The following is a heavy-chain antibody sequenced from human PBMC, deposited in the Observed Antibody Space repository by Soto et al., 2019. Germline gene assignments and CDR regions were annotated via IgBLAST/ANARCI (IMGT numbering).Heavy chain of an antibody. CDR3: AMVDNYVTPTPQDV. D-gene: IGHD3-16*01. CDR1: GYIFVNYG. V-gene: IGHV1-18*01. CDR2: ISPYTGDT. Sequence: QVQLVQSGDEMKKPGASVRVSCKASGYIFVNYGIAWVRQAPGQGREWMGLISPYTGDTHSASTVQGRLTMTTATSTSPAYMALGSLTSDDTAVYYWAMVDNYVTPTPQDVWGQGTTVTVSS. J-gene: IGHJ6*02.